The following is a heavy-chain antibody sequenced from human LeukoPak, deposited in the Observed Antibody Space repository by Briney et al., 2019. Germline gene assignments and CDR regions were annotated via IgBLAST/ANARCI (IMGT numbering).Heavy chain of an antibody. V-gene: IGHV1-18*01. D-gene: IGHD3-16*01. CDR2: ISAYNGNT. Sequence: ASVKVSCKASGYXFTSYGISWVRQAPGQGLEWMGWISAYNGNTNYAQKLQGRVTMNADTSTSTAYMELRSLRSDDTAVYYCARLRPTRGYGRGGSYYFDYWGQGTLVTVPS. CDR3: ARLRPTRGYGRGGSYYFDY. J-gene: IGHJ4*02. CDR1: GYXFTSYG.